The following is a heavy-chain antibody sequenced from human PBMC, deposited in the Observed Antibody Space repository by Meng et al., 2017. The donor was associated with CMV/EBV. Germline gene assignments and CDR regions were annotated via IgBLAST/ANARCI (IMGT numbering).Heavy chain of an antibody. CDR2: IRYDGSNK. Sequence: GESLKISCAASGFTFSSYGMHWVRQAPGKGLEWVAFIRYDGSNKYYADSVKGRFTISRDNSKNTLYLQMNSLRAEDTAVYYCARGTGALSWGQGTLVTVSS. J-gene: IGHJ5*02. CDR1: GFTFSSYG. CDR3: ARGTGALS. D-gene: IGHD1-1*01. V-gene: IGHV3-30*02.